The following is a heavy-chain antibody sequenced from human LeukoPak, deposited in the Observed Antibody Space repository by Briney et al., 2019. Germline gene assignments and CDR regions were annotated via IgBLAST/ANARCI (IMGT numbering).Heavy chain of an antibody. J-gene: IGHJ6*02. D-gene: IGHD1-26*01. V-gene: IGHV3-23*01. CDR3: AKDREYSGSYRPGPTRYYYGMDV. Sequence: GGSLRLSCAASGFTFSSYAMSWVRQAPGKRLERVSGISGTGGNTYYADSVKGRFTISRDNSKNTLYLQMNSLRAEDTAVFYCAKDREYSGSYRPGPTRYYYGMDVWGQGTTVTVSS. CDR2: ISGTGGNT. CDR1: GFTFSSYA.